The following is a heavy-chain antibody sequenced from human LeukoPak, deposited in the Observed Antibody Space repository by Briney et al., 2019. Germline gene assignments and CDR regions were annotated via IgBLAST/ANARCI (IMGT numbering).Heavy chain of an antibody. Sequence: ASVKVSCEASGYTFTGYYMHWVRQAPGQGLEWMGRINPNSGGTNYAQKFQGRVTMTRDTSISTAYMELSRLRSDDTAVYYCARILLYCSGGSCSDYWGQGTLVTVSS. J-gene: IGHJ4*02. CDR2: INPNSGGT. CDR3: ARILLYCSGGSCSDY. D-gene: IGHD2-15*01. CDR1: GYTFTGYY. V-gene: IGHV1-2*06.